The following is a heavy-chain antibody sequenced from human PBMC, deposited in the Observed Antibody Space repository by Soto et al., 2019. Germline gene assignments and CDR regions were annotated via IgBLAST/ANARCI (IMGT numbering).Heavy chain of an antibody. CDR3: AKAESITMIVVVTPYFDY. CDR2: ISFGGGNT. Sequence: PGGSLRLSCVGSGFTFSDYAMTWVRQAPGKGLEWVATISFGGGNTYYADSLEGRFTISRDNSKNTLYLQMYGLRAEDTAVYYCAKAESITMIVVVTPYFDYWGQGTLVTVSS. D-gene: IGHD3-22*01. CDR1: GFTFSDYA. J-gene: IGHJ4*02. V-gene: IGHV3-23*01.